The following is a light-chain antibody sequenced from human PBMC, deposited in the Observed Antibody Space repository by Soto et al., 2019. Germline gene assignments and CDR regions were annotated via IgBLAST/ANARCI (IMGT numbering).Light chain of an antibody. CDR3: LQDYNDPLT. V-gene: IGKV1-6*01. CDR1: QGIRND. J-gene: IGKJ4*01. Sequence: AIQITQSPSSLSASVGDRVTITCRASQGIRNDLGWYKQKPGKAPKLLIYAESSLQRGVPSRFSGSGSGTDFTLTISSLQPEDFATYYCLQDYNDPLTFGGGTKV. CDR2: AES.